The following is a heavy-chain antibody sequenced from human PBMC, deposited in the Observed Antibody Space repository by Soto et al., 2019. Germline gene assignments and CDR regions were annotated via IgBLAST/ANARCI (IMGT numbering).Heavy chain of an antibody. CDR3: ARDPPLFISGSCYIGWFDP. D-gene: IGHD2-2*02. CDR2: IYYSTNT. Sequence: SETLSLTCPVSGGSVSRGSYYWSWLRQPPGKGLEWIGYIYYSTNTNSNPSLKSRVTISVDTSMNQFSLKLTAVTAADTAVYYCARDPPLFISGSCYIGWFDPWGQGTLVTVSS. CDR1: GGSVSRGSYY. V-gene: IGHV4-61*01. J-gene: IGHJ5*02.